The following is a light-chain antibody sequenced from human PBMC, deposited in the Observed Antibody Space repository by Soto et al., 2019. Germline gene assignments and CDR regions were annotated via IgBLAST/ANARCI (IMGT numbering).Light chain of an antibody. V-gene: IGLV1-44*01. CDR3: AAWDGSLNNVL. Sequence: QSVLTQPPSASGTPGQRVTISCSGSGSSIGTNTVNWYRQLPGTAPKLLIYGNHQRPSGVPDRFSGSKSGTSASLAISGLQSEDEADYYCAAWDGSLNNVLFGGGTKVTVL. CDR2: GNH. CDR1: GSSIGTNT. J-gene: IGLJ2*01.